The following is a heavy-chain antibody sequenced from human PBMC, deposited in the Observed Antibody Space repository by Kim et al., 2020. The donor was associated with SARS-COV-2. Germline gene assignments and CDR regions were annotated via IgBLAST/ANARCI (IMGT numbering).Heavy chain of an antibody. CDR3: ARSDEYSSSSEDY. D-gene: IGHD6-6*01. V-gene: IGHV4-39*01. CDR1: GGSISSSSYY. CDR2: IYYSGST. Sequence: SETLSLTCTVSGGSISSSSYYWGWIRQPPGKGLEWIGSIYYSGSTYYNPSLKSRVTISVDTSKNQFSLKLSSVTAADTAVYYCARSDEYSSSSEDYWGQGTLVTVSS. J-gene: IGHJ4*02.